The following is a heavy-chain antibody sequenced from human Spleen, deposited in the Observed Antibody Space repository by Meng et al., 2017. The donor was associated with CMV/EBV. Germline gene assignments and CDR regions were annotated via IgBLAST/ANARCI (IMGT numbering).Heavy chain of an antibody. CDR2: IGAYNDNT. D-gene: IGHD3-10*01. J-gene: IGHJ5*02. V-gene: IGHV1-18*01. CDR1: GYTFTHYG. CDR3: ATVPQVFGCFDP. Sequence: CKASGYTFTHYGISWVRQAPGQGLEWIGWIGAYNDNTNYAQNLQGRVTMTTDISTRTAYMELNSLRSEDTAVYYCATVPQVFGCFDPWGQGTLVTV.